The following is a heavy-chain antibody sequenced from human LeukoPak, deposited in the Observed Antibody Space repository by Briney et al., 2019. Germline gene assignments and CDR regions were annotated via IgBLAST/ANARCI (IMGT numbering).Heavy chain of an antibody. J-gene: IGHJ4*02. CDR2: IRTKAYGGTT. CDR1: GFSFGVYP. CDR3: ARDTRTTPTFDY. D-gene: IGHD1-1*01. V-gene: IGHV3-49*04. Sequence: TGGSLRLSCTASGFSFGVYPMSWVRQAPGKGLAWVGYIRTKAYGGTTEYAASVKGRFTISRDDSKSVAYLQMNSLRAEDTAVYYCARDTRTTPTFDYWGQGTLVTVYS.